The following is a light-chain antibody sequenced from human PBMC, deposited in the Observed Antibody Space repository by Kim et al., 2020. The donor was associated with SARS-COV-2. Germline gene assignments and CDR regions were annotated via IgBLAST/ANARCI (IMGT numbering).Light chain of an antibody. Sequence: SPGERATLSCRASQSVSSSYLAWYQHKPGQAPRLLIYGASSRATGIPDRFSGSGSGTDFTLTINGLEPEDFAVYYCQQYGMSPRTFGQGTKLEI. CDR2: GAS. CDR3: QQYGMSPRT. V-gene: IGKV3-20*01. J-gene: IGKJ2*01. CDR1: QSVSSSY.